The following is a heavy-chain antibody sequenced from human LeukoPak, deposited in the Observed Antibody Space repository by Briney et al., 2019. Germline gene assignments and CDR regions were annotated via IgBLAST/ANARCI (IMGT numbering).Heavy chain of an antibody. CDR2: ISAYNGNT. D-gene: IGHD3-22*01. Sequence: ASVKVSCKASGHTFTSYGISWVRQDPGQGLEWMGWISAYNGNTNYAQKLQGRVTMTTDTSTSTAYMELRSLRSDDTAVYYCARERRSRLYYYDSSGYLVWGQGTLVTVSS. CDR1: GHTFTSYG. V-gene: IGHV1-18*01. CDR3: ARERRSRLYYYDSSGYLV. J-gene: IGHJ4*02.